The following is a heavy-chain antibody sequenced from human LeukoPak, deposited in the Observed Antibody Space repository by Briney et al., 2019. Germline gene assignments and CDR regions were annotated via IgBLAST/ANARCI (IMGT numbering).Heavy chain of an antibody. V-gene: IGHV4-34*01. J-gene: IGHJ3*02. Sequence: SETLSLTCAVYGGSFSGYYWSWIRQPPGKGLEWIGVINHSGSTNYNPSLKSRVTISVDTSKNQFSLKLSSVTAADTAVYYCARERIRYSSSWYPSAFDIWGQGTMVTVSS. CDR3: ARERIRYSSSWYPSAFDI. CDR1: GGSFSGYY. CDR2: INHSGST. D-gene: IGHD6-13*01.